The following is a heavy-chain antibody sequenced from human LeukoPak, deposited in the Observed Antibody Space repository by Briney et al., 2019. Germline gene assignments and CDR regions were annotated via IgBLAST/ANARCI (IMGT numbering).Heavy chain of an antibody. CDR3: ARDLVAGTGGY. D-gene: IGHD6-19*01. Sequence: GGSLRLSCAASGFTFSSYSMNWVRQAPGKGLEWVSSISSSSSYIYYADSVKGRFTISRDNAKNSLYLQMNNLRAEDTAVYYCARDLVAGTGGYWGQGTLVTVSS. CDR2: ISSSSSYI. J-gene: IGHJ4*02. CDR1: GFTFSSYS. V-gene: IGHV3-21*01.